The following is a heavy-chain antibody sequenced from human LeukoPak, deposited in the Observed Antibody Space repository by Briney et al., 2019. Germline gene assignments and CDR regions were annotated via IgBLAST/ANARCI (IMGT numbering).Heavy chain of an antibody. CDR1: RFTFSSYG. J-gene: IGHJ4*02. CDR3: AKDRNYVGTLDY. CDR2: ISYDGTNK. Sequence: GGSLRLSCAASRFTFSSYGMHWVRQAPGKGLEWVAVISYDGTNKFYADSVKGRFTISRDNSKNTLYLQMNSLRPEDTAVYYCAKDRNYVGTLDYWGQGTLVTVSS. D-gene: IGHD3-10*02. V-gene: IGHV3-30*18.